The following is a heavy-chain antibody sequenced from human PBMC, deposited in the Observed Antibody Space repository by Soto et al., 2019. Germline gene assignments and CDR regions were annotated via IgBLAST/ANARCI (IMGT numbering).Heavy chain of an antibody. D-gene: IGHD3-9*01. V-gene: IGHV4-34*01. CDR2: IDHSGST. Sequence: QVQLQQWGAGLLKPSETLSLTCAVYGGSCSGYYWSWIRKPPGKGLGWIGEIDHSGSTNYNPSLKRRVTISTDTSKNQGSLKLSSVTAADTAVYYCSSEVKYYNFLAAYLTYSCYYLDVWGKGTTVTVSS. J-gene: IGHJ6*03. CDR1: GGSCSGYY. CDR3: SSEVKYYNFLAAYLTYSCYYLDV.